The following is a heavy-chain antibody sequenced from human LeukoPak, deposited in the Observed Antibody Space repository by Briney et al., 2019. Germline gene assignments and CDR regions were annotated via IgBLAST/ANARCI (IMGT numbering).Heavy chain of an antibody. CDR1: GGSISSYY. D-gene: IGHD3-16*01. Sequence: SETLSLTCTVSGGSISSYYWSWIRQPPGKGLEWIGYIYYSGSTNYNPSLKSRVTISVDTSKNQFSLKLSSVTAADAAVYYCGREGSSVYDYVWGSYTPNYFDYWGQGTLVTVS. CDR2: IYYSGST. CDR3: GREGSSVYDYVWGSYTPNYFDY. V-gene: IGHV4-59*01. J-gene: IGHJ4*02.